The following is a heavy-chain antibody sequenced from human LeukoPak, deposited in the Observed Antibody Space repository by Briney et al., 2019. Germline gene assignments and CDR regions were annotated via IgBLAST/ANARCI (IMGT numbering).Heavy chain of an antibody. CDR3: ARVRCSSISCPIDY. V-gene: IGHV4-30-4*08. CDR2: SYYSGST. J-gene: IGHJ4*02. CDR1: GGSLSSGDHY. D-gene: IGHD2-2*01. Sequence: PSETLSLTCTVSGGSLSSGDHYWSWIRQPPGKGLEWIGYSYYSGSTYYNPSLKSRVIISIDTSKNQFSLKLSSVTAADTAVYYCARVRCSSISCPIDYWGQGTLVTVSS.